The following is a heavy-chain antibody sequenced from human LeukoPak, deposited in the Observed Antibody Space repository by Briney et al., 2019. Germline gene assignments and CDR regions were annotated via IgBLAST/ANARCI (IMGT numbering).Heavy chain of an antibody. V-gene: IGHV1-18*01. CDR2: ISAYNGNT. CDR3: ARDGSARGGGNWFDP. Sequence: ASVKVSCKASGYTFTSYGISWVRQAPGQGLEWMGWISAYNGNTNYAQKLQGRVTMTTDTSTSTAYMELRSLRPDDTAVYYCARDGSARGGGNWFDPWGQGTLVTVSS. J-gene: IGHJ5*02. CDR1: GYTFTSYG. D-gene: IGHD3-16*01.